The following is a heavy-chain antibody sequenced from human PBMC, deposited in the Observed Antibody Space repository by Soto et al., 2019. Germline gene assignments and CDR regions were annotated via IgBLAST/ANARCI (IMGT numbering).Heavy chain of an antibody. D-gene: IGHD3-3*01. CDR3: ASHYDMWSGYLSPVDY. V-gene: IGHV3-11*01. CDR1: GYTFSDYY. CDR2: IDTSGTKI. Sequence: QVQLVESGGDLVKPGGSLRLSCAASGYTFSDYYMSWIRQAPGKGLEWISYIDTSGTKIYYADSVKGRFTITRDNAKNSLYLEMNSLRGEDTAVYYCASHYDMWSGYLSPVDYWGQGTLVTVS. J-gene: IGHJ4*02.